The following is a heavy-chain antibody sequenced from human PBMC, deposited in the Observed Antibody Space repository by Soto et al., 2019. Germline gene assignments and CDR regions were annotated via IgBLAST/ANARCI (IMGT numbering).Heavy chain of an antibody. D-gene: IGHD2-2*01. Sequence: PGGSLRLSCTASGFTFGDYAMSWFRQAPGKGLEWVGFIRSKAYGGTTEYAASVKGRFTISRDDSKSIAYLQMNSLKTEDTAVYYCTRDQGYCSSTSCPDYWGQGTLVTVSS. V-gene: IGHV3-49*03. CDR2: IRSKAYGGTT. CDR3: TRDQGYCSSTSCPDY. CDR1: GFTFGDYA. J-gene: IGHJ4*02.